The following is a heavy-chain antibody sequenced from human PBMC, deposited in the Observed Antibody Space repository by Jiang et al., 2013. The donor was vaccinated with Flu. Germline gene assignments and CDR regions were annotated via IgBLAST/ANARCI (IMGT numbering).Heavy chain of an antibody. CDR2: INPNSGGT. CDR3: ARQILVVSVTDY. CDR1: GYTFTGHY. V-gene: IGHV1-2*02. Sequence: SGAEVKKPGASVKVSCKASGYTFTGHYIHWVRQAPGQGLEWVGWINPNSGGTNYAEKFQDRVTMTRDTSISTAYMELSRLTADDTAIYYCARQILVVSVTDYWGQGALVTVSS. D-gene: IGHD2-15*01. J-gene: IGHJ4*02.